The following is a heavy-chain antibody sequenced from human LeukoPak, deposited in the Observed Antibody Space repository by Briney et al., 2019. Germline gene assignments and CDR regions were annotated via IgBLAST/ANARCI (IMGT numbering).Heavy chain of an antibody. V-gene: IGHV3-30*02. CDR1: GFTFSSYG. CDR3: AKQPIEYSSSSKGY. D-gene: IGHD6-6*01. Sequence: PGGSLRLSCAASGFTFSSYGMHWVRQAPGKGLEWVAFIRYDGSNKYYADSVKGRFTISRDNSKNTLYLQMNSLRAEDTAVYYCAKQPIEYSSSSKGYWGQGTLVTVSS. CDR2: IRYDGSNK. J-gene: IGHJ4*02.